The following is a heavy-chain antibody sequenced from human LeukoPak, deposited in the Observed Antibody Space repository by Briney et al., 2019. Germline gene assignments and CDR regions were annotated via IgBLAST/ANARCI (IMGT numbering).Heavy chain of an antibody. Sequence: PGGSLRLSCAASGFTFSSYWMSWVSQAPGKGLEWVANIKEDGSEKNYVDSVKGRFTISRDNAKNSLYLQMNSLRAEDTAVYYCARGGSENDYWGQGTLVTVSS. CDR3: ARGGSENDY. CDR1: GFTFSSYW. D-gene: IGHD3-10*01. CDR2: IKEDGSEK. J-gene: IGHJ4*02. V-gene: IGHV3-7*01.